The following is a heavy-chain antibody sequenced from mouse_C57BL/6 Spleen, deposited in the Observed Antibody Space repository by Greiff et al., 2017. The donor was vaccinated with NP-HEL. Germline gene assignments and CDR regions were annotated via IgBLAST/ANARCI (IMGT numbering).Heavy chain of an antibody. Sequence: QVQLKQSGAELARPGASVKLSCKASGYTFTSSGISWVKQRTGQGLEWIGELYPRSGNPYYNEKFKGKATLTADKSSITAYMELRSLTSEDSAVYFCSRRSPFIYYDYDGWFAYWGQGTLVTVSA. D-gene: IGHD2-4*01. CDR1: GYTFTSSG. J-gene: IGHJ3*01. CDR3: SRRSPFIYYDYDGWFAY. V-gene: IGHV1-81*01. CDR2: LYPRSGNP.